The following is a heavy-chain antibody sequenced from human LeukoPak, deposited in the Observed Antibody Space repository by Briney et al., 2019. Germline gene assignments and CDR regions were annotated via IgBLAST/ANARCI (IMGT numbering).Heavy chain of an antibody. D-gene: IGHD3-3*01. Sequence: PGRSLRLSCAASGFTFSSYAMHWVRQAPGKGLEWVAVISYDGSNKYYADSVKGRFTISRDNSKNTLYLQMNSLRAEDTAVYYCAKEEDYDFWSGHPTDYWGQGTLVTVSS. CDR2: ISYDGSNK. CDR1: GFTFSSYA. V-gene: IGHV3-30-3*01. J-gene: IGHJ4*02. CDR3: AKEEDYDFWSGHPTDY.